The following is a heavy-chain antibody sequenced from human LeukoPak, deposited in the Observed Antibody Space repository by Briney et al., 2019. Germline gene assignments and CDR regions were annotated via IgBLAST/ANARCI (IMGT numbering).Heavy chain of an antibody. CDR3: ARSSGFYLWYFDY. D-gene: IGHD3-22*01. V-gene: IGHV3-53*01. CDR1: GFTVSDNY. CDR2: IYSGGST. J-gene: IGHJ4*02. Sequence: GGSLRLSCAAPGFTVSDNYMNWVRQAPGKGLEWVSVIYSGGSTYYADSVKGRFTISRDNSKNTMYLQMNSLRAEDTAVYYCARSSGFYLWYFDYWGQGTLVTVSS.